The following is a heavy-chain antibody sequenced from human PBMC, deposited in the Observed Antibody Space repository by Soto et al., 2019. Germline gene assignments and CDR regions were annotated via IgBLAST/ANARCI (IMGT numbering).Heavy chain of an antibody. Sequence: QVQLVESGGGVVQHGRSLRLSGAASGFTFSSYAMHWVRQAPGKGLEWVAVISYDGSNQYYADSVKGRFTISSDNSKNTLYLQMNSLRAADTAVYYCARGPSSLTRVDYCGQGSRVTVSS. V-gene: IGHV3-30-3*01. D-gene: IGHD2-2*01. CDR2: ISYDGSNQ. J-gene: IGHJ4*02. CDR1: GFTFSSYA. CDR3: ARGPSSLTRVDY.